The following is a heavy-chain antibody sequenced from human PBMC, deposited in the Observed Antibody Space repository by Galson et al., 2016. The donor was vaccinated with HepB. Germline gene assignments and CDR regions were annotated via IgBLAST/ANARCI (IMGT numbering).Heavy chain of an antibody. CDR1: GFIFSSYS. D-gene: IGHD6-13*01. J-gene: IGHJ3*02. V-gene: IGHV3-48*02. Sequence: SLRLSCAASGFIFSSYSMNWVRQAPGKGLEWVSYISGSSHSIYYADSVKGRFNISRDDAKNSLYLQMNSLRDEDTAVYYCARDWTAAVVRYSFDIWGQGTMVTVSS. CDR3: ARDWTAAVVRYSFDI. CDR2: ISGSSHSI.